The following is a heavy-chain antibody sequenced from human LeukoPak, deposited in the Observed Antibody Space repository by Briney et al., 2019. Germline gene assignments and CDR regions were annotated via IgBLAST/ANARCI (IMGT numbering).Heavy chain of an antibody. Sequence: SETLSLTCTVSGYSISSGYYWGWIRPPPGKGLEWIGSIYHSGSTYYNPSLNSRATISVDTSKNQYSLKLSSVTAADTAVYYCARDNYDFWSGYYGGKGYFDYWGQGTLVTVSS. D-gene: IGHD3-3*01. V-gene: IGHV4-38-2*02. CDR1: GYSISSGYY. CDR2: IYHSGST. J-gene: IGHJ4*02. CDR3: ARDNYDFWSGYYGGKGYFDY.